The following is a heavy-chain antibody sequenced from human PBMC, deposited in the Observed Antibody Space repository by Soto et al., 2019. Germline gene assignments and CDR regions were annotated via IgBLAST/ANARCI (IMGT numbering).Heavy chain of an antibody. CDR1: GGSISSYY. Sequence: SETLSLTCTVSGGSISSYYWRWIRQPPGEGLEWIGYIYYSGSTNYNPSLKSRVTISVDTSKNQFSLKLSSVTAADTAVYYCARGFSAGYDFWSGYSVTPLFDYWGQGTLVTVS. V-gene: IGHV4-59*01. D-gene: IGHD3-3*01. CDR3: ARGFSAGYDFWSGYSVTPLFDY. CDR2: IYYSGST. J-gene: IGHJ4*02.